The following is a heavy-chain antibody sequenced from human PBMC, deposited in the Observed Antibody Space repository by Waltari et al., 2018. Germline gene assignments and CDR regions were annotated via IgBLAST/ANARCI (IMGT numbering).Heavy chain of an antibody. J-gene: IGHJ4*02. CDR3: ARTGVAFYHDGSTSIDY. CDR1: GGSFSNYY. Sequence: QVQLQQWGAGLLRPSATLSLPCAVYGGSFSNYYWGWLRQPPGKGLEWIGEINHGENTNYNPSLKSRVTISVDTSKNQFSLRLNSVTAADTAIYYCARTGVAFYHDGSTSIDYWGQGTLVTVSS. V-gene: IGHV4-34*02. CDR2: INHGENT. D-gene: IGHD3-22*01.